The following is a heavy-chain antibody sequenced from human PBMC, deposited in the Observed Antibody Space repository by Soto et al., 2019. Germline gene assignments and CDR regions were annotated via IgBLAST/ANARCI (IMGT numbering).Heavy chain of an antibody. CDR3: AKEEVSGFYYDSSGIFDY. CDR2: ISGSGGST. V-gene: IGHV3-23*01. CDR1: GFTFSSYA. D-gene: IGHD3-22*01. J-gene: IGHJ4*02. Sequence: GGSLRLSCAASGFTFSSYAMSWVRQAPGKGLEWVSAISGSGGSTYYADSVKGRFTISRDNSKNTLYLQMNSLRAEDTAVYYCAKEEVSGFYYDSSGIFDYWGQGTLVTVSS.